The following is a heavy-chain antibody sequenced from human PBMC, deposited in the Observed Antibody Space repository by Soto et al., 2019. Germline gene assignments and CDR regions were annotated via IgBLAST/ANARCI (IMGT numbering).Heavy chain of an antibody. CDR2: IGVSSSFT. J-gene: IGHJ4*02. Sequence: GGSLRLSCAASGFMFSSYAMNWVRQAPGKGLEWVSYIGVSSSFTQYADSVRGRFTVSRDDAKNSLYLQMNSLRAEDAAVYYYTRDMWAYSGTWESKHRGRGILVTVSS. CDR3: TRDMWAYSGTWESKH. V-gene: IGHV3-21*05. D-gene: IGHD6-13*01. CDR1: GFMFSSYA.